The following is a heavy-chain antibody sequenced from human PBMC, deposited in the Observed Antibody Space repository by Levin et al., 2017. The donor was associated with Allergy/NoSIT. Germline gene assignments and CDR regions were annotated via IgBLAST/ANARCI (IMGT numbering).Heavy chain of an antibody. V-gene: IGHV4-59*01. D-gene: IGHD4-17*01. CDR3: ARATHYYDYYMDG. CDR2: IYYSGST. J-gene: IGHJ6*03. CDR1: GGSISSYY. Sequence: SQTLSLTCTVSGGSISSYYWSWIRQPPGKGLEWIGYIYYSGSTNYNPSLKSRVTISVDTSKNQFSLKLSSVTAADTAVYYCARATHYYDYYMDGWGKGTTVTVSS.